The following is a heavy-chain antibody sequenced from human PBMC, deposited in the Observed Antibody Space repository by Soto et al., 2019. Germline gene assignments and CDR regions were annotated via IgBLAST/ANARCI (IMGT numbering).Heavy chain of an antibody. Sequence: SVKVSCKASGGTFSSYAISWVRQAPGQGLEWMGGIIPIFGTANYAQKFQGRVTITADESTSTAYMELSSLRSEDTAVYYCAPSDYDSSGCDYWGQETLFTVSS. J-gene: IGHJ4*02. V-gene: IGHV1-69*13. CDR3: APSDYDSSGCDY. D-gene: IGHD3-22*01. CDR2: IIPIFGTA. CDR1: GGTFSSYA.